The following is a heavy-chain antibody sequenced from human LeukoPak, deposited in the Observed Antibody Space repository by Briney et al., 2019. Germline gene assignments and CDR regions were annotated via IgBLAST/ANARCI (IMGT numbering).Heavy chain of an antibody. CDR2: IGPSGTSI. CDR3: ARGGNDILTGIHYYYYMDV. V-gene: IGHV3-48*03. J-gene: IGHJ6*03. Sequence: QTGGSLRLSCAASGFTFSSYAMNWVRQAPGRGLEWVSYIGPSGTSIYYADSVKGRFTISRDNAKNSLYLQMNSLRAEDTALYYCARGGNDILTGIHYYYYMDVWGKGTTVTVSS. CDR1: GFTFSSYA. D-gene: IGHD3-9*01.